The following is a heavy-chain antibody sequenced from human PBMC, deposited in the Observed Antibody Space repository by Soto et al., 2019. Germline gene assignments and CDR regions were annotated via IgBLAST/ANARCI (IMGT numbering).Heavy chain of an antibody. Sequence: KTSETLSLTCTVSGGSVSSGRHYWSWIRQPPGKGLEWIGYIYYTGSIKYNPSLKSRVTLSIDTPKNQFSLTLSSVTAADTAVYHCARSTYYYDISGHRHPIQFDYWGQGVLVTVSS. J-gene: IGHJ4*02. V-gene: IGHV4-61*01. D-gene: IGHD3-22*01. CDR3: ARSTYYYDISGHRHPIQFDY. CDR2: IYYTGSI. CDR1: GGSVSSGRHY.